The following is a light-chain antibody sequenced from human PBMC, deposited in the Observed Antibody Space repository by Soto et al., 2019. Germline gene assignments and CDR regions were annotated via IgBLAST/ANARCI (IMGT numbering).Light chain of an antibody. CDR2: WAS. V-gene: IGKV4-1*01. J-gene: IGKJ2*01. CDR1: QTLLFSSNNKNY. Sequence: DFVMTQSPDSLAVSLGERATINCKSSQTLLFSSNNKNYLAWYQQKPGQPPKLLIYWASTRESGVPERFSGSGSGTEFTLTISSLQAEDVAVYYCQQYFTTPYTFGQGTKLEIK. CDR3: QQYFTTPYT.